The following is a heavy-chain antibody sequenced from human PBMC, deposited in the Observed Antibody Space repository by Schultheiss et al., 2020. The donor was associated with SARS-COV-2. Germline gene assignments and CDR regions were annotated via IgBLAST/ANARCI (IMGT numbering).Heavy chain of an antibody. V-gene: IGHV4-39*01. D-gene: IGHD4-23*01. CDR3: ARWWRWSYGMDV. Sequence: SQTLSLTCSVSGGSISSTSYYWGWVRQHPGTGLEWIGNIYSSGSTYYSPSLNSRVTISVDTSKNQFTLKMSSVTAAVTAVYYCARWWRWSYGMDVWGQGTTVTVSS. CDR1: GGSISSTSYY. CDR2: IYSSGST. J-gene: IGHJ6*02.